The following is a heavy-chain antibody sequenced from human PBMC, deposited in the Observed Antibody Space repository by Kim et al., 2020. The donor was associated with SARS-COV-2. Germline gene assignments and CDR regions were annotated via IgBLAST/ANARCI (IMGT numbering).Heavy chain of an antibody. J-gene: IGHJ3*01. V-gene: IGHV3-7*01. D-gene: IGHD4-17*01. CDR1: GFTLSTYW. CDR3: ARGRYSDKIRWHAFDV. CDR2: IKQDGSEK. Sequence: GGSLRLSCVASGFTLSTYWMSWVRQAPGRGLEWVANIKQDGSEKYYGDFVKGRFTISRDKIKSLLYLQMNSLRANDTAVYYCARGRYSDKIRWHAFDVWGHGTMVTVSS.